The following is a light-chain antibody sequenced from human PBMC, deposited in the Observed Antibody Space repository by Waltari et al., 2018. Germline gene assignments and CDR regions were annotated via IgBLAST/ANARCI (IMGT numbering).Light chain of an antibody. CDR2: EDT. V-gene: IGLV2-23*01. Sequence: QSALTQPAYVYGSPGQSITISCPGTSSDVGSHNLVSCDQHHPGKTPKLMIYEDTTRPSGVSNRFSSSKSGNTASLTISGLQAEDEADYYCCSYAGSTASILLGGGTKLTVL. CDR1: SSDVGSHNL. CDR3: CSYAGSTASIL. J-gene: IGLJ2*01.